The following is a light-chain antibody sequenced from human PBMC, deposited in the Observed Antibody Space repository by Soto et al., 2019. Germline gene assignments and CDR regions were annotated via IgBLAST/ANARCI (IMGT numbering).Light chain of an antibody. Sequence: EIVLTQSPATLSLSPGERATLSCRASQSVDSYLAWYQQKPGQAPRLVIFDAFNRATGIPARFSGSGSGTDFTLTISSLEPEDFAVYDCQQHSDRLTFGGGTRVEI. CDR1: QSVDSY. CDR2: DAF. J-gene: IGKJ4*01. V-gene: IGKV3-11*01. CDR3: QQHSDRLT.